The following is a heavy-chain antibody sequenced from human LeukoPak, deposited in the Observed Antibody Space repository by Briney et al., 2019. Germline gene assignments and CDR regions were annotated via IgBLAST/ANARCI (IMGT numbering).Heavy chain of an antibody. D-gene: IGHD6-19*01. CDR1: GGSISSSSYY. CDR3: ARDLLSIAVAAYFDY. V-gene: IGHV4-39*07. Sequence: SETLSLTCTVSGGSISSSSYYWGWIRQPPGKGLEWIGSIYYSGSTYYNPSLKSRVTISVDTSKNQFSLKLSSVTAADTAVYYCARDLLSIAVAAYFDYWGQGTLVTVSS. CDR2: IYYSGST. J-gene: IGHJ4*02.